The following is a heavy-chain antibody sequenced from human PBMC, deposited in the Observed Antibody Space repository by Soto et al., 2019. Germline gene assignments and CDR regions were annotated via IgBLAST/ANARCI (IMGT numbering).Heavy chain of an antibody. J-gene: IGHJ5*02. Sequence: GGSLRLSCGASGFTFSSYWMHWVRQAPGKGLVWVSRINSDGSSTIYADSVKGRFTISRDNAKNTLYLQMNSLRADDTAVYYFAREGTYCSGGNCYPWFDPWGQGTLVTVSS. CDR3: AREGTYCSGGNCYPWFDP. D-gene: IGHD2-15*01. CDR1: GFTFSSYW. CDR2: INSDGSST. V-gene: IGHV3-74*01.